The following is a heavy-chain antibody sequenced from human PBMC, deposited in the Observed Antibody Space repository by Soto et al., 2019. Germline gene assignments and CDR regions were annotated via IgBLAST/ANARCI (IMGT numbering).Heavy chain of an antibody. J-gene: IGHJ4*02. V-gene: IGHV3-30*18. CDR3: AKDQGDY. CDR2: ISYDGSNK. CDR1: GFTFSSYG. Sequence: QVQLVESGGGVVQHGRSLRLSCAASGFTFSSYGMHWVRQAPGKGLEWVAVISYDGSNKYYADSVKGRFTISRDNSKNTLYLQMNSLRAEDTAVYYCAKDQGDYWGQGTLFTVSS.